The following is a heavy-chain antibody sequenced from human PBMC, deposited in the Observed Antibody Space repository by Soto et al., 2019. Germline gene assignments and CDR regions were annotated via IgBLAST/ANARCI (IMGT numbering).Heavy chain of an antibody. Sequence: PSETLSLTCTVSGGSISSGDYYWSWIRQHPGKGLEWIGYIYYSGSTHYSSSLKSRVTMSIDTSKNQFPLKLTSVTAADTAVYYCARLSSIDSSGYYLDYWGQGTLVTVPQ. V-gene: IGHV4-31*03. D-gene: IGHD3-22*01. CDR1: GGSISSGDYY. CDR3: ARLSSIDSSGYYLDY. J-gene: IGHJ4*02. CDR2: IYYSGST.